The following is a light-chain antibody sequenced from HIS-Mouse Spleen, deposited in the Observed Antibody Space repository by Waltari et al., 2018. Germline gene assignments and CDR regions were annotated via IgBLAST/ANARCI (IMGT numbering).Light chain of an antibody. CDR3: QVWDSSSDRV. CDR1: NIGSKS. V-gene: IGLV3-21*02. CDR2: DDS. J-gene: IGLJ1*01. Sequence: SYVLTQPPSVSVAPGQTARITCGGNNIGSKSVHWYQQKPGQAPVLVVYDDSDRPSGRPERFSGSKSGNTPTLTISRVEAGDEADYYCQVWDSSSDRVFGTGTKVTV.